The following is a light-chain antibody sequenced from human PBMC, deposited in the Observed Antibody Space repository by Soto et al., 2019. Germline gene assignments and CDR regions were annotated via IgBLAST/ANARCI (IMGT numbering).Light chain of an antibody. CDR3: QQLNSYPRT. V-gene: IGKV1-9*01. CDR2: AAS. CDR1: QGISRY. J-gene: IGKJ2*02. Sequence: DIQLTQSPSFLSASVGDRVTITCRASQGISRYLAWYQQKPGKDPKLLIYAASTLQSGVPSRFSGSGSETEFTLTISRLQPEDFATYYCQQLNSYPRTFGQGTKLEIK.